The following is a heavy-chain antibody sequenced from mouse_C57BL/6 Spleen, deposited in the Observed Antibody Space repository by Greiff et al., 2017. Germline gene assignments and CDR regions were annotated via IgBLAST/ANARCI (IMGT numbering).Heavy chain of an antibody. V-gene: IGHV1-61*01. CDR2: IYPSDSET. CDR1: GYTFTSYW. CDR3: AREGYGNYYFDY. J-gene: IGHJ2*01. D-gene: IGHD2-1*01. Sequence: QVQLQQPGAELVMPGASVKLSCKASGYTFTSYWMDWVKQRPGQGLEWIGNIYPSDSETHYNQKFKDKATLTVDKSSSTAYMQLSSLTSEDSAVYYCAREGYGNYYFDYWGQGTTLTVSS.